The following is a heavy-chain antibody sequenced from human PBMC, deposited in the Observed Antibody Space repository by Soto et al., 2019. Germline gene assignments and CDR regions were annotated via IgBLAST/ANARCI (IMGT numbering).Heavy chain of an antibody. Sequence: ASVKVSCKASGYTFTSYGISWVRQAPGQGLEWMEWISAYNGNTNYAQKLQGRVTMTTDTSTSTAYMELRSLRSDDTAVYYCARRVYIKSGYHSDYWGQGTLVTVSS. D-gene: IGHD3-22*01. CDR1: GYTFTSYG. V-gene: IGHV1-18*01. CDR2: ISAYNGNT. CDR3: ARRVYIKSGYHSDY. J-gene: IGHJ4*02.